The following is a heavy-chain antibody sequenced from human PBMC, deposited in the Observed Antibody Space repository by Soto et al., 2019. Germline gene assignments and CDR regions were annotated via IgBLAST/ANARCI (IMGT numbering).Heavy chain of an antibody. CDR3: ARGRGYCSSTSCRHAFDI. J-gene: IGHJ3*02. D-gene: IGHD2-2*01. CDR2: MNPNSGNT. Sequence: ASVKVSCKASGYTFTSYDINWVRQATGQGLEGMGWMNPNSGNTGYAQKFQGRVTMTRNTSISTAYMELSSLRSEDTAVYYCARGRGYCSSTSCRHAFDIWGQGTMVTVSS. V-gene: IGHV1-8*01. CDR1: GYTFTSYD.